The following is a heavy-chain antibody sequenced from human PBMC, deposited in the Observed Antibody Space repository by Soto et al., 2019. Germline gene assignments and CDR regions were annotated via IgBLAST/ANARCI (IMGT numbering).Heavy chain of an antibody. Sequence: QVQVQQWGAGLLKFSETLSLTCAVNGGSFSGWHWNWIRQPPGKGLEWIGEASHTGGTNYNPSLESRVTTSVDRSRNQLSLKLTAVSAADTAVYYCARSRNLDVWGPGTTVIVPS. D-gene: IGHD1-1*01. CDR1: GGSFSGWH. CDR3: ARSRNLDV. V-gene: IGHV4-34*01. J-gene: IGHJ6*02. CDR2: ASHTGGT.